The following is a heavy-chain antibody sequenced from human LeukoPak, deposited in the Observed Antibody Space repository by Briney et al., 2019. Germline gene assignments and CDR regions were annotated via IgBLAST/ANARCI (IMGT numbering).Heavy chain of an antibody. CDR2: IASSSSYI. CDR1: GFTFSHYS. Sequence: GGSLRLSCAASGFTFSHYSMNWVRQAPGKGLEWVSSIASSSSYIYYADSVKGRFTISRDNAKNSLYLQMNSLRAEDTAVYYCAKDPTYYYGSGTPRGDYWGQGTLVTVSS. J-gene: IGHJ4*02. D-gene: IGHD3-10*01. CDR3: AKDPTYYYGSGTPRGDY. V-gene: IGHV3-21*04.